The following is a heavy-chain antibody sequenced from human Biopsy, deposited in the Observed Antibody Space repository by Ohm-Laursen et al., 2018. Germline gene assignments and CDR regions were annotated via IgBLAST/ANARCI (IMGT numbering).Heavy chain of an antibody. CDR3: ARGRRTSGWPYFDN. J-gene: IGHJ4*02. CDR2: IYSGGNT. Sequence: SETLSLTCTVSGDALTSGPENWSWIRQSPGQGLECIGFIYSGGNTNYSPSLKNRVTMSVDTSKNQFYLKLYSVTAADTAVYYCARGRRTSGWPYFDNWGQGALVIVSP. CDR1: GDALTSGPEN. V-gene: IGHV4-61*01. D-gene: IGHD6-19*01.